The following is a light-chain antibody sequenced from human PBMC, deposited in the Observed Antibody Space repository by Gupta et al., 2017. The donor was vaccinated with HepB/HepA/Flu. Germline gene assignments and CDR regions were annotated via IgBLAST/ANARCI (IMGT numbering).Light chain of an antibody. J-gene: IGKJ4*01. V-gene: IGKV3-11*01. CDR2: DAS. Sequence: EILLTQPPATLSLSPGQRATLSCRASQSVSSYLAWYQHKPGQSPRLLIYDASIRATDIPARFSGSGSGTDFTLTISSLEPEDFAIYYCQQRSDWPPDFGGGTKVEIK. CDR1: QSVSSY. CDR3: QQRSDWPPD.